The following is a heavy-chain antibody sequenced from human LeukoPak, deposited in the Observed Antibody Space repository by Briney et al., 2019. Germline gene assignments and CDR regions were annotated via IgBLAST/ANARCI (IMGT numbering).Heavy chain of an antibody. CDR2: ISSSGSTI. Sequence: GGSLRLSCAASGFTFSSYEMNWVRQAQGKGLEGVSYISSSGSTIFYADSLKGPFTISRANAKNSLYLQMNSLRAEDTAVYYCARGHRYDILTGYYPDPNFVYWGQGTLVTVSS. CDR1: GFTFSSYE. V-gene: IGHV3-48*03. CDR3: ARGHRYDILTGYYPDPNFVY. D-gene: IGHD3-9*01. J-gene: IGHJ4*02.